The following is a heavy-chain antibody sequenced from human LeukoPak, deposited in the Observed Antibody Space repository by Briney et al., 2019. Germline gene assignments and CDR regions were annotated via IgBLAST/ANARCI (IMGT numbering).Heavy chain of an antibody. CDR2: IKQDGSEK. J-gene: IGHJ4*02. V-gene: IGHV3-7*01. CDR3: ARDPGPRVPPGSYSDY. CDR1: GFTFRAYS. Sequence: GGPLRLSCAASGFTFRAYSMSWVRKAPGKGREWVAKIKQDGSEKYYVGSVKGRFTISRDNAKNSLYLQMNSLRAEDTAVYYCARDPGPRVPPGSYSDYWGQGTLVTVSS. D-gene: IGHD1-26*01.